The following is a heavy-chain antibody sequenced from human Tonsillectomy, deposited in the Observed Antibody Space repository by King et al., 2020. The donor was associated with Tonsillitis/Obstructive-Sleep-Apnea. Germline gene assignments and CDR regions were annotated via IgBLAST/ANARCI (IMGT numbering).Heavy chain of an antibody. V-gene: IGHV4-39*01. Sequence: LQLQESGPGLVKPSETLSLTCTVSGDSISSNSYCWGWIRQPPWKGLEWIGSISYSWITYYNPSLKSRITISVDTSKNQFSLKLNSVTAADTAVYYCASPYSASSAVVYWGQGTLVTVSS. CDR1: GDSISSNSYC. D-gene: IGHD6-6*01. CDR2: ISYSWIT. CDR3: ASPYSASSAVVY. J-gene: IGHJ4*02.